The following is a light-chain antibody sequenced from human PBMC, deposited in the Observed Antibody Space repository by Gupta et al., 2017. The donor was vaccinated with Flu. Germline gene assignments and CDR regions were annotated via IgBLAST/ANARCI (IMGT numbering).Light chain of an antibody. J-gene: IGLJ1*01. CDR3: SSYTSTSTFFV. CDR2: DVS. V-gene: IGLV2-14*03. CDR1: SSDVGGSDY. Sequence: QSALTHPASVSGSPGQSITISCTGTSSDVGGSDYVSWYQKHPGKAPKLIICDVSNRPSGVSSRFSGSKSGNTASLTISGLQAEDETDYYCSSYTSTSTFFVFGSGTKVTVL.